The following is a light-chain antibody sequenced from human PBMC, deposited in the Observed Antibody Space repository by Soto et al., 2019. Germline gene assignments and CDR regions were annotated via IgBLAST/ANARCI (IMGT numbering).Light chain of an antibody. V-gene: IGKV1-39*01. J-gene: IGKJ2*01. CDR2: AAS. CDR3: QKRYSTPYT. Sequence: DIPMTQSPSSLSASVGDIVTITCRASQSISSYLNWYQQKPGKAPNLLIYAASSLQSGVPSRFSGSGSGTDFTLTISSLQPEDFATYYCQKRYSTPYTFGQGTKLEIK. CDR1: QSISSY.